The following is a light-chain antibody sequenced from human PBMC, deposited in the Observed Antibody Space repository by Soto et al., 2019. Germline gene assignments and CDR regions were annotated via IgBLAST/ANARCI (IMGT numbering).Light chain of an antibody. CDR1: SSDVGGYNF. CDR3: SSYAGRSLV. V-gene: IGLV2-8*01. J-gene: IGLJ2*01. CDR2: EVS. Sequence: QSVLTQPPSASGSPGQSVTISCTGTSSDVGGYNFVSWYQQLPAKAPKLMIYEVSKRPSGVPDRFSGSKSGNTASLTVSGLQVEDEADYYCSSYAGRSLVFGGGTQLTVL.